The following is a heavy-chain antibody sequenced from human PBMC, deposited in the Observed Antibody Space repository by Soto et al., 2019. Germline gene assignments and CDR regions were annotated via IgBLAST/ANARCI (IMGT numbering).Heavy chain of an antibody. CDR3: ATPGNQYYCYMDV. J-gene: IGHJ6*03. CDR2: IIPILGIA. CDR1: GGTFSSYT. V-gene: IGHV1-69*02. Sequence: QVQLVQSGAEVKKPGSSVKVSCKASGGTFSSYTISWVRQAPGQGLEWMGRIIPILGIANYAQKFQGRVTITADKSTSTAYMELSSMRSEDTAVYYCATPGNQYYCYMDVWGKGTTVTVSS. D-gene: IGHD3-10*01.